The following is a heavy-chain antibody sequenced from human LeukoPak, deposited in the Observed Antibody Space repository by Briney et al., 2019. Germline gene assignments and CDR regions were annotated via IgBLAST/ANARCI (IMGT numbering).Heavy chain of an antibody. J-gene: IGHJ4*02. CDR1: GFTFSNYG. V-gene: IGHV3-21*01. D-gene: IGHD6-6*01. Sequence: PGGSLRLSCAASGFTFSNYGMNWVRQAPGKGLEWVSFTDTSGNYIYYGDSVKGRFTISRDNSKNTLYLQMNTLRAEDTAVYYCAGSLYSSSSPYFNYWGQGILVTVSS. CDR2: TDTSGNYI. CDR3: AGSLYSSSSPYFNY.